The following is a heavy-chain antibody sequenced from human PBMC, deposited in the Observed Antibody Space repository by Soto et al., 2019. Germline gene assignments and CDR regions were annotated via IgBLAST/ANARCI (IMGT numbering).Heavy chain of an antibody. J-gene: IGHJ5*02. V-gene: IGHV4-38-2*01. CDR1: GYSISSGDY. CDR2: IYHSGNT. D-gene: IGHD1-26*01. CDR3: ARHIGGSDSSDWFGP. Sequence: PSETLSLTCAVSGYSISSGDYWGWIRQPPGKGLEWIGSIYHSGNTYYNPSLKSRVTKSVDTAKNHFSLKLSSVTAADTAIYYCARHIGGSDSSDWFGPWGQGSLVTVSS.